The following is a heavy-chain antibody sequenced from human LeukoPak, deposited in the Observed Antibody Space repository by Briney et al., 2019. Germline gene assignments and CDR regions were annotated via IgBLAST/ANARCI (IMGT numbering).Heavy chain of an antibody. J-gene: IGHJ6*03. CDR2: IYTSGST. D-gene: IGHD3-3*01. V-gene: IGHV4-61*02. Sequence: SETLSLTCTVSGGSISSGSYYWSWIRQPAGKGLEWIGRIYTSGSTNYNPSLKSRVTISVDTSKNQFSLKLSSVTAADTAVYYCARALRLAYYMDVWGKGTTVTVSS. CDR3: ARALRLAYYMDV. CDR1: GGSISSGSYY.